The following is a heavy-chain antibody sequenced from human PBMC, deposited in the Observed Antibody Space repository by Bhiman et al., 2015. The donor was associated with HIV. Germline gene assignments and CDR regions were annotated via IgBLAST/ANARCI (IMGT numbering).Heavy chain of an antibody. CDR2: LSGSGVTT. J-gene: IGHJ3*02. CDR1: GFTFTNYA. Sequence: EVQLLESRGGLVQPGGSLRLSCAASGFTFTNYAMTWVRQAPGKGLEWVSALSGSGVTTYYADSMKGRFTISRDNSKNTLYLQLNSLRAEDTAVYYCAKGAHCSGGTCYWRAARAFDIWGQGTMVTVSS. V-gene: IGHV3-23*01. CDR3: AKGAHCSGGTCYWRAARAFDI. D-gene: IGHD2-15*01.